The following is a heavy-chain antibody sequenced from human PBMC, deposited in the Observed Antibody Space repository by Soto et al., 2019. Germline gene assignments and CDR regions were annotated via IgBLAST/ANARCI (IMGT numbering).Heavy chain of an antibody. CDR1: GLTLSRFA. J-gene: IGHJ6*02. D-gene: IGHD3-10*01. V-gene: IGHV3-30-3*01. Sequence: QVQLVESGGSVVQPGRSLRLSCAASGLTLSRFAMHWVRQAPGKGLEWVAVIGYDGSNKDYADSVKGRFTISRDNSKNTLYLQMNSLRPEDTAVYYCARDPVNYYGSWTYGMDVWGQGTTVTVSS. CDR3: ARDPVNYYGSWTYGMDV. CDR2: IGYDGSNK.